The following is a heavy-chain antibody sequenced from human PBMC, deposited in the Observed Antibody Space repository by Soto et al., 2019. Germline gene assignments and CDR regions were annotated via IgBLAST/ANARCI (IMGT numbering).Heavy chain of an antibody. Sequence: GGSLRLSCSASAFPFSITDMTLVLQAPGKGLEWVSTIDGSGGTTYYADSVKGRFTISRDNSINTVFLQMNSLRADDTALYFCAKNSGWFNTWGQGALVTVSS. CDR1: AFPFSITD. V-gene: IGHV3-23*01. CDR3: AKNSGWFNT. CDR2: IDGSGGTT. D-gene: IGHD3-10*01. J-gene: IGHJ5*02.